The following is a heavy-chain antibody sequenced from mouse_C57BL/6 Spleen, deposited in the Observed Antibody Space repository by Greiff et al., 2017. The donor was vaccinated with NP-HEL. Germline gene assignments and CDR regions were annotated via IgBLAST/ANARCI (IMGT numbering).Heavy chain of an antibody. D-gene: IGHD1-1*01. V-gene: IGHV1-15*01. J-gene: IGHJ3*01. Sequence: LVESGAELVRPGASVTLSCKASGYTFTDYEMHWVKQTPVHGLEWIGAIDPETGGTAYNQKFKGKAILTADKSSSTAYMELRSLTSEDSAVYYCTAVESGPWFAYWGQGTLVTVSA. CDR2: IDPETGGT. CDR3: TAVESGPWFAY. CDR1: GYTFTDYE.